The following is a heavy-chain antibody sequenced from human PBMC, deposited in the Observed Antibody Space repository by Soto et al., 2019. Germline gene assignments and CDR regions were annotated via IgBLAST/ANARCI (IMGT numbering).Heavy chain of an antibody. D-gene: IGHD6-13*01. V-gene: IGHV1-18*04. CDR3: ARDRIAAVGLTWFDP. Sequence: QVQLVQSGAEVKKPGASVKVSCKASGYTFTNYDITWVRQAPGQGLEWMGWISTYNGSTKYAQKFQGTVTTTTDPPPNTAHLELRSLSYDATAVYYCARDRIAAVGLTWFDPWGQGTLVAVSS. J-gene: IGHJ5*02. CDR2: ISTYNGST. CDR1: GYTFTNYD.